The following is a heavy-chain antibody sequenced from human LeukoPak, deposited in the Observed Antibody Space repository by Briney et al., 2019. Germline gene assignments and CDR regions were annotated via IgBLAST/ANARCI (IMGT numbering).Heavy chain of an antibody. CDR2: ISDSGGST. V-gene: IGHV3-64D*09. CDR3: VRGVAGTYWYFDL. Sequence: GGSLRLSCSASGXPFSSYAMHWVRQAPGKGLEYVSAISDSGGSTYYADSVRGRFTISRDNSKNTLYLQMSSLRAEDTAVYYCVRGVAGTYWYFDLWGRGTLVTVSS. CDR1: GXPFSSYA. J-gene: IGHJ2*01. D-gene: IGHD2-15*01.